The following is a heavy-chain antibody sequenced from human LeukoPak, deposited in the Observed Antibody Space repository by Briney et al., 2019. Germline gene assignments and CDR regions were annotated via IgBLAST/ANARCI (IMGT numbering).Heavy chain of an antibody. CDR1: GGSISSYY. Sequence: SETLSLTCTVSGGSISSYYWSWIRQPAGKGLGWIGRIYTSGSTNYNPSLKSRVTMSVDTSKNQFSLKLSSVTAADTAVYYCARDIQPRFGVVNNWFDPWGQGTLVTVSS. CDR3: ARDIQPRFGVVNNWFDP. D-gene: IGHD3-3*01. V-gene: IGHV4-4*07. CDR2: IYTSGST. J-gene: IGHJ5*02.